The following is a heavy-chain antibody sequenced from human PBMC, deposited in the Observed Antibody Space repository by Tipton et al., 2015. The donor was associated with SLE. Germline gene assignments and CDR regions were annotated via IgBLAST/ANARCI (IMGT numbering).Heavy chain of an antibody. D-gene: IGHD2-8*01. Sequence: TLSLTCAVYGGSFSGYYWSWIRQPPGKGLEWIGYIYYSGSTYYNPSLKSRVILSVDTSKNQFSLKLSSVTAADTAVYYCARDTGPNGYSFDYWGQGTLVTVSS. CDR2: IYYSGST. V-gene: IGHV4-34*09. CDR3: ARDTGPNGYSFDY. J-gene: IGHJ4*02. CDR1: GGSFSGYY.